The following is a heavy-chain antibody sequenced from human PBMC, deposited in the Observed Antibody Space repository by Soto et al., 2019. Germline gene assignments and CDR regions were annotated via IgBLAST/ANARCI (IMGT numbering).Heavy chain of an antibody. CDR2: MNPDSGHA. D-gene: IGHD2-15*01. CDR3: ARRPHCSGGICYYGLDN. J-gene: IGHJ4*02. Sequence: ASLQVSCKASGYTFTNSDIDWVRQAHGQGLEWMGWMNPDSGHAAYAQKFQGRVTLTTSTSTSTVYMEMRSLGSEDTAVYYCARRPHCSGGICYYGLDNWGQGTLVTVSS. V-gene: IGHV1-8*01. CDR1: GYTFTNSD.